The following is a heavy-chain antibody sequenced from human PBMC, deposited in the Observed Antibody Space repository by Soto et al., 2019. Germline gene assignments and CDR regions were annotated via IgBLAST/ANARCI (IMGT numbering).Heavy chain of an antibody. CDR3: VRHPLRGFGVPS. V-gene: IGHV4-39*01. D-gene: IGHD2-15*01. CDR2: IDDSGNT. Sequence: WGTLSLSCLASGDSIRTSSICWVWLGPRPGLGLEWIGCIDDSGNTYYNPSLKNRVAIFIDTPKIQISRMLNSVTAAYKSIYYCVRHPLRGFGVPSWGQGALVTVSS. CDR1: GDSIRTSSIC. J-gene: IGHJ5*02.